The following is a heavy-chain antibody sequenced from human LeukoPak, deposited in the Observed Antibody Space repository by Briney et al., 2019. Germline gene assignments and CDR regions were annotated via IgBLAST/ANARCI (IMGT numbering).Heavy chain of an antibody. CDR2: IIPILGIA. J-gene: IGHJ6*02. CDR3: AREITITKTKRDYYYYGMDV. D-gene: IGHD3-3*01. V-gene: IGHV1-69*04. CDR1: GGTFSSYA. Sequence: SVTVSCKASGGTFSSYAISWVRQAPGQGLEWMGRIIPILGIANYAQKFQGRVTITADKSTSTAYMELSSLRSEDTAVYYCAREITITKTKRDYYYYGMDVWGQGTTVTVSS.